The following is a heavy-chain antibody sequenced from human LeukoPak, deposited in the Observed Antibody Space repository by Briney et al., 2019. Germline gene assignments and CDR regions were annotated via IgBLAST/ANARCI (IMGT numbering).Heavy chain of an antibody. D-gene: IGHD6-13*01. J-gene: IGHJ4*02. Sequence: GGSLRLPCAASGFTFSNYWMTWVRQAPGKGLERVADINGDGGHSYCVDSVKGRFTLSRDNAKNSLFLQMNSLRAEDTAVYYCVKNSGWYCLDYWGQGTLVTVSS. CDR3: VKNSGWYCLDY. CDR1: GFTFSNYW. CDR2: INGDGGHS. V-gene: IGHV3-7*03.